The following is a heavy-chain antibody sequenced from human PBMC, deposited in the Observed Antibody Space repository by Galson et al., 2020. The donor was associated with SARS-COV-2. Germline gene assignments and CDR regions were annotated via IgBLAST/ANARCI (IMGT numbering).Heavy chain of an antibody. V-gene: IGHV1-8*01. D-gene: IGHD2-15*01. CDR2: MNPDSGNT. Sequence: ASVKVSCKASGYTFTSYDISWVRQATGQGLEWVGWMNPDSGNTGYAQKFQGRVTMTRNTPISTAYMELSSLRSEDTAVYYCARGAPYCGSDTCYTNYYGMDVWCQGTAVTVSS. CDR1: GYTFTSYD. J-gene: IGHJ6*02. CDR3: ARGAPYCGSDTCYTNYYGMDV.